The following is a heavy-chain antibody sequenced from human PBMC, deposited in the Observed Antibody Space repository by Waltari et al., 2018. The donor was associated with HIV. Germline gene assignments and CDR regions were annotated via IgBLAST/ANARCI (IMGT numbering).Heavy chain of an antibody. Sequence: QVQLQESGPGLVKPSETLSLTCTVSGYSISSGYYWGWIRQPPGKGLEWIGSIFHSGSTYYNPSLKSRVTISVDTSKNQFSLRLSSVTAADTAVYYCARIYFRLDYYYYGMDVWGQGTTVTVSS. J-gene: IGHJ6*02. CDR1: GYSISSGYY. D-gene: IGHD1-26*01. V-gene: IGHV4-38-2*02. CDR2: IFHSGST. CDR3: ARIYFRLDYYYYGMDV.